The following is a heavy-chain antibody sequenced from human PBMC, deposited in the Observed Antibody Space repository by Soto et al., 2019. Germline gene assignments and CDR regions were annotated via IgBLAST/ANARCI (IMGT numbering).Heavy chain of an antibody. V-gene: IGHV3-23*01. J-gene: IGHJ4*02. CDR3: ASSGWRRSFSYYFDY. Sequence: GGSLRLSCAASGFTFSSYAMSWVRQAPGKGLEWVSAISGSGGSTYYADSVKGRFTISRDNSKNTLYLQMNSLRAEDTAVYYCASSGWRRSFSYYFDYWGQGTLVTVSS. CDR2: ISGSGGST. D-gene: IGHD6-19*01. CDR1: GFTFSSYA.